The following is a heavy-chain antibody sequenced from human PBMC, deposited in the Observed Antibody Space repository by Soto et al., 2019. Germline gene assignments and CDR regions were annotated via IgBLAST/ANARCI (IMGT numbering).Heavy chain of an antibody. D-gene: IGHD2-21*02. CDR1: GYSFSDHY. CDR2: INPNTGVT. CDR3: GRSPDDFRYGLDV. Sequence: QVQLVQSGAEVKKPGASVKVSCKASGYSFSDHYMHWVRQAPGQGLEWLGWINPNTGVTHFAQKFQGWVTMSRDTSISTAYMELTRLRSDDTAFYYCGRSPDDFRYGLDVWGQGTTVTVSS. V-gene: IGHV1-2*04. J-gene: IGHJ6*02.